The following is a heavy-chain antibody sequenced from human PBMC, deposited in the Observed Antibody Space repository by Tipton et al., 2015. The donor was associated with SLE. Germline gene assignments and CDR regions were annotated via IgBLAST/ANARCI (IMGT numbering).Heavy chain of an antibody. V-gene: IGHV4-61*08. CDR1: CGSISSGGYY. Sequence: TLSLTCTVSCGSISSGGYYWSWIRQHPGKGLEWIGFINYSGSTNYNPSLQSRVTISVDTSKNQFSLKLSSVTAADTAVYYCARPPTAWGQGTLVTVSS. J-gene: IGHJ5*02. CDR2: INYSGST. CDR3: ARPPTA. D-gene: IGHD4-11*01.